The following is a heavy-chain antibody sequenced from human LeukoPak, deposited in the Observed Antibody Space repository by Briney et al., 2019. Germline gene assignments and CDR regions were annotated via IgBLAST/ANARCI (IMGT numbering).Heavy chain of an antibody. CDR3: ARDAGYRSRLNYFDP. Sequence: PSETLSLTCTVFGGSISNYYWSWLRQSPGKELEWIAHVYYTGTTIYSPSLKSRLTVSVDPSKNQFSLNLSSVTAADTAVYYCARDAGYRSRLNYFDPWGQGTLVTVSS. V-gene: IGHV4-59*01. J-gene: IGHJ5*02. D-gene: IGHD5-24*01. CDR1: GGSISNYY. CDR2: VYYTGTT.